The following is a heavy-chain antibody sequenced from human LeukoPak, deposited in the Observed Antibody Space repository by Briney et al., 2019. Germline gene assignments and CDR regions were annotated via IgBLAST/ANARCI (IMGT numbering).Heavy chain of an antibody. CDR1: GFTFSNYG. Sequence: GGSLRLSCAASGFTFSNYGMHWVRQAPGKGLEWVAVISYDGSNKYYADSVKGRFTISRDNSKNTLYLQMNSLRVEDTAVYYCAKGSMGRCSGNSCYSVYWGQGALVTVSS. J-gene: IGHJ4*02. D-gene: IGHD5-12*01. V-gene: IGHV3-30*18. CDR2: ISYDGSNK. CDR3: AKGSMGRCSGNSCYSVY.